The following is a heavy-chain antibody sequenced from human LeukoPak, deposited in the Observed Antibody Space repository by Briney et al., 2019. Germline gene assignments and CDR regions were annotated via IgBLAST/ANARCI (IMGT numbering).Heavy chain of an antibody. Sequence: SETLSLTCTVSGGSISISSYYWGWIREPPGKGLEWIGRNYYSQSTYSNPSLKSRVTISVDTSKNPFSLQLSSVTAADTAVYYCARQWYSGSYWPLYFDYWGQGTLVTVSS. CDR2: NYYSQST. CDR3: ARQWYSGSYWPLYFDY. J-gene: IGHJ4*02. CDR1: GGSISISSYY. D-gene: IGHD1-26*01. V-gene: IGHV4-39*01.